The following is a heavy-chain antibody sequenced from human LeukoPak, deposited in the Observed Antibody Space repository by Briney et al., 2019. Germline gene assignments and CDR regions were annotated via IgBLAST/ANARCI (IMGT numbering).Heavy chain of an antibody. Sequence: GGSLRLSCAASGFTFNSYVMSWVRQAPGKGLEWVAVISYDESGKYYADSVKARFTISRDNSKNTLSLQMNSLRAEDTAVYYCARGSYGSLYWGQGTLVTVSS. J-gene: IGHJ4*02. V-gene: IGHV3-30*03. CDR1: GFTFNSYV. D-gene: IGHD5-18*01. CDR2: ISYDESGK. CDR3: ARGSYGSLY.